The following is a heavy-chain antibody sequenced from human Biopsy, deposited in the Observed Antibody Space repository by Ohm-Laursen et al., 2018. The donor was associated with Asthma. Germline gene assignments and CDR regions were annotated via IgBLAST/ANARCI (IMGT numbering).Heavy chain of an antibody. CDR1: GYSLTDLS. J-gene: IGHJ4*02. Sequence: VSSAKVSCKISGYSLTDLSMHWVRQVPGQGLEWMGGHDHEEGGTVNARRFQGRVTMTEDTSTDTAYMELSSLSSDDTAVYYCASDFPKDYVRYNFQFWGQGTLVTVSS. V-gene: IGHV1-24*01. CDR3: ASDFPKDYVRYNFQF. CDR2: HDHEEGGT. D-gene: IGHD4-17*01.